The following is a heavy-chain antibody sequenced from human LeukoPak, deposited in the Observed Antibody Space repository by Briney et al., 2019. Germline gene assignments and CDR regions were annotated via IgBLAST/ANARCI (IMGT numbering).Heavy chain of an antibody. CDR3: ARVIVVIPGANVWFDP. J-gene: IGHJ5*02. V-gene: IGHV1-8*03. D-gene: IGHD2-2*01. CDR2: INPNSGNT. CDR1: GYTFTSSD. Sequence: ASVKVSCKTSGYTFTSSDINWVRQATGQGLEWMGWINPNSGNTGYAQKFQGRVTITRNTSIGTAYMELSSLSSEDTAVYYCARVIVVIPGANVWFDPWGQGTLVTVSS.